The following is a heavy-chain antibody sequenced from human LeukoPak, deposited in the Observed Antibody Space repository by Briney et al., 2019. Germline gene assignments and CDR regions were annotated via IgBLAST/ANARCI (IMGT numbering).Heavy chain of an antibody. J-gene: IGHJ4*02. Sequence: ASVKVSCTASGYTFTSYYMHWVRQAPGQGLEWMGIINPSRDSTTYPQKFQGRVTMTRDSSTSTVYMELSSLSSEDTAVYYCARDDGSLLGLDYWGQGTLVTVSS. D-gene: IGHD3-22*01. CDR3: ARDDGSLLGLDY. V-gene: IGHV1-46*01. CDR1: GYTFTSYY. CDR2: INPSRDST.